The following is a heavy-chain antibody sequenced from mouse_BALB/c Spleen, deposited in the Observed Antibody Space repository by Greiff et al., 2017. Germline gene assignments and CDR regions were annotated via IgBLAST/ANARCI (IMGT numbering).Heavy chain of an antibody. J-gene: IGHJ3*01. D-gene: IGHD2-10*02. Sequence: VQLVESGPGLVAPSQSLSITCTVSGFSLTSYGVHWVRQPPGKGLEWLGVIWAGGSTNYNSALMSRLSISKDNSKSQVFLKMNSLQTDDTAMYYCARDRYGNPFAYWGQGTLVTVSA. CDR3: ARDRYGNPFAY. CDR1: GFSLTSYG. V-gene: IGHV2-9*02. CDR2: IWAGGST.